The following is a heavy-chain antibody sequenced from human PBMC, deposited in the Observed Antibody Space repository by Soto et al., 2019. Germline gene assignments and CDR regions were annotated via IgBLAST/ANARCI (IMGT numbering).Heavy chain of an antibody. CDR2: ISYDGSNK. V-gene: IGHV3-30*18. CDR3: AKDLTEYYYYYYGMDV. J-gene: IGHJ6*02. Sequence: SGGPMRLSWGASGVTFGSYGMHWVSQAPGKGLEWVAVISYDGSNKYYADSVKGRFTISRDNSKNTLYLQMNRLRAEDTAVYYCAKDLTEYYYYYYGMDVRGQGTTVTVSS. CDR1: GVTFGSYG.